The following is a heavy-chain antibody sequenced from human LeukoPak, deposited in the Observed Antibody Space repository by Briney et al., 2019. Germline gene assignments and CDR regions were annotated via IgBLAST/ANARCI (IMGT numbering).Heavy chain of an antibody. V-gene: IGHV3-74*01. J-gene: IGHJ4*02. Sequence: GCSLRLSCAAAGFTFSSYLMHWVLRSPGKRLVWVSRINTDGSSTTYADSVKGRFTISRDNAKNTLYLQMNSLSAEDTAVYYCARGYSSSYRIDYWGQGTLVTVSS. CDR3: ARGYSSSYRIDY. CDR1: GFTFSSYL. CDR2: INTDGSST. D-gene: IGHD6-6*01.